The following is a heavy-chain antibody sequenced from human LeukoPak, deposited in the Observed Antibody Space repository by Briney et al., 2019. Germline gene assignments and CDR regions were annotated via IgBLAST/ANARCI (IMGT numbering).Heavy chain of an antibody. D-gene: IGHD3-22*01. CDR2: ISAYNGNT. Sequence: ASVKVSCKASGYTFTSYGISWVRQAPGQGLEWMGWISAYNGNTNYAQKLQGRVTMITDTSTSTAYMELRSLRSDDTAVYYCARLDSSGYLYYYYYYMDVWGKGTTVTVSS. J-gene: IGHJ6*03. CDR3: ARLDSSGYLYYYYYYMDV. V-gene: IGHV1-18*01. CDR1: GYTFTSYG.